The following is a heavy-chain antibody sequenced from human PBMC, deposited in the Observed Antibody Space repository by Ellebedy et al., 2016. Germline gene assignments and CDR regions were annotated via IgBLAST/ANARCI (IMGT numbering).Heavy chain of an antibody. J-gene: IGHJ6*02. D-gene: IGHD6-13*01. CDR1: GGSISSSHYY. Sequence: SETLSLTCTVSGGSISSSHYYWAWIRQPPGMGLYWIGSIYSSGTTYYNPSLKSRVTKSVDTAKNQFSLKLSSVTAADTAVYYCASTRAAAGIGNYGMDVWGQGTTVTVSS. CDR3: ASTRAAAGIGNYGMDV. V-gene: IGHV4-39*01. CDR2: IYSSGTT.